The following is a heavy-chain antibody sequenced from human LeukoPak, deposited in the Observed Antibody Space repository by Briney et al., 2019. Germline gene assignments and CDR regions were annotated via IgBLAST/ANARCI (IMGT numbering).Heavy chain of an antibody. CDR2: IKQDGSEK. CDR1: GFNFGSYW. D-gene: IGHD6-13*01. Sequence: GGSLRLSCAASGFNFGSYWISSVRQAPGKGLEWVANIKQDGSEKYYVDSVKGRFTISRDNAKNSLYLQMNSLRAEDTAVYYCARATAESALSDVWVQGTLVTVSS. CDR3: ARATAESALSDV. V-gene: IGHV3-7*01. J-gene: IGHJ4*02.